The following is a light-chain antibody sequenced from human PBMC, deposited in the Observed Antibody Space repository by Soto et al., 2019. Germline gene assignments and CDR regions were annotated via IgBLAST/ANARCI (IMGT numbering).Light chain of an antibody. V-gene: IGKV3-15*01. Sequence: EIVMTQSPATLSLSPGQRATLSCRASQSVSSKLAWYQQRPGQAPRLLIYSASTRATGIPARFSGSGSGTEFTLTISSLQSEDFAVYYCHQYNHWLTWTFGQGTKVAI. J-gene: IGKJ1*01. CDR1: QSVSSK. CDR3: HQYNHWLTWT. CDR2: SAS.